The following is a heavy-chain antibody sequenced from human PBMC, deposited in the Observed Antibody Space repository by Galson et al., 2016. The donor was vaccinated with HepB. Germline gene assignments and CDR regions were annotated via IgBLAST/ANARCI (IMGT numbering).Heavy chain of an antibody. Sequence: SLRLSCAASGFTLSSYWMSWVRQAPGKGLEWVANIKQDGSEEYYVDSVKGRFTISRDNAKNTLYLQMKSLRAEDTAVYYCARRRGSGSHDYWCQGTLVTVTA. CDR1: GFTLSSYW. D-gene: IGHD3-10*01. J-gene: IGHJ4*02. CDR2: IKQDGSEE. V-gene: IGHV3-7*05. CDR3: ARRRGSGSHDY.